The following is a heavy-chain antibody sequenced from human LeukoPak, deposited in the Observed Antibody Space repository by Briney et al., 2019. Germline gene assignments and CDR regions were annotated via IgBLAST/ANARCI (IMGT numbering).Heavy chain of an antibody. V-gene: IGHV3-30*04. CDR3: SKDPNWGYESSGYYHDY. Sequence: PGGSLRLSCAASGFTFSSYTMHWVRQAPGKGLEWVAIILSDGSNKYYADFMKGRFTISRDNSKNTLYLQMNSLRTEDTAVYYCSKDPNWGYESSGYYHDYWGQGTLVTVSS. J-gene: IGHJ4*02. CDR1: GFTFSSYT. D-gene: IGHD3-22*01. CDR2: ILSDGSNK.